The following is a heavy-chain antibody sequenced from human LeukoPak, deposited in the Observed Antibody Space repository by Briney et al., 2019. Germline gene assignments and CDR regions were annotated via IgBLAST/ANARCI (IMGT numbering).Heavy chain of an antibody. D-gene: IGHD2-8*01. CDR2: IYYSGST. Sequence: SETLSLTCTVSGGSISSYYWSWIRQPPGKGLEWIGYIYYSGSTNYNPSLKSRVTISVDTSKNQFSLKLSSVTAADTAVYYCARDSEYCTSGDCYLGNIDYWGQGTLVTVSS. CDR3: ARDSEYCTSGDCYLGNIDY. J-gene: IGHJ4*02. CDR1: GGSISSYY. V-gene: IGHV4-59*01.